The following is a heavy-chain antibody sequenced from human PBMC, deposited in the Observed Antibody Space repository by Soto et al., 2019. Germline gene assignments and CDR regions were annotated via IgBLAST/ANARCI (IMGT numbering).Heavy chain of an antibody. J-gene: IGHJ6*03. CDR1: GFTFSSYG. D-gene: IGHD3-10*01. V-gene: IGHV3-33*01. CDR2: IWYDGSNK. CDR3: ARDPSGITMVRGVTHPKYYYYYYMDV. Sequence: GGSLRLSCAASGFTFSSYGMHWVRQAPGKGLEWVAVIWYDGSNKYYADSVKGRFTISRDNSKNTLYLQMNSLRAEDTAVYYCARDPSGITMVRGVTHPKYYYYYYMDVWGKGTTVTVSS.